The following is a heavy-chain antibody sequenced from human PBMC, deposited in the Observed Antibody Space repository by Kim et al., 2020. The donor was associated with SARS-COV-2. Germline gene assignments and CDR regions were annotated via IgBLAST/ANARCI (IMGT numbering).Heavy chain of an antibody. J-gene: IGHJ1*01. Sequence: GGSLRLSCAASGFTFSSYSMNWVRQAPGKGLEWVSYISSSSSTIYYADSVKGRFTISRDNAKNSLYLQMNSLRDEDTAVYYCASIVVVPAATPGNAEYFQHWGQGTLVTVSS. D-gene: IGHD2-2*01. CDR2: ISSSSSTI. CDR1: GFTFSSYS. CDR3: ASIVVVPAATPGNAEYFQH. V-gene: IGHV3-48*02.